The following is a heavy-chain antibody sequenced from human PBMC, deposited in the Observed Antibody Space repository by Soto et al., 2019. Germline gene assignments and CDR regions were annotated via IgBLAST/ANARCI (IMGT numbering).Heavy chain of an antibody. CDR2: ISGSGGST. D-gene: IGHD6-19*01. Sequence: GGSLRLSCAASGFTFSSYAMSWVRQAPGKGLEWVSAISGSGGSTYYADSVKGRFTIARDNSKTTLYLQRNSLRAEDTAVYYCAKVVSGWYYFDYWGQGTLVTVSS. CDR1: GFTFSSYA. CDR3: AKVVSGWYYFDY. V-gene: IGHV3-23*01. J-gene: IGHJ4*02.